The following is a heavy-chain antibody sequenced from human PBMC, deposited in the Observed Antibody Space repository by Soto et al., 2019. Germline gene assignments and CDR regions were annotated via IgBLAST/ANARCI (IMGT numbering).Heavy chain of an antibody. CDR1: GGTFSSYA. V-gene: IGHV1-69*01. CDR2: IIPIFGTA. D-gene: IGHD6-6*01. J-gene: IGHJ6*02. CDR3: ARDQGIAARPHYYYGMDV. Sequence: QVQLVQSGAEVKKPGSSVKVSCKASGGTFSSYAISWVRQAPGQGLEWMGGIIPIFGTANYAQKFQGRVKITADEATSTAYMELSSLRSEDTAVYYWARDQGIAARPHYYYGMDVWGQGTTVTVSS.